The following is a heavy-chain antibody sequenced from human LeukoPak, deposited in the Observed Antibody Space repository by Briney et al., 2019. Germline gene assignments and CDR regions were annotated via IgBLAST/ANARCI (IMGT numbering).Heavy chain of an antibody. CDR3: ARDSSGYYPHTLDY. V-gene: IGHV3-30*04. CDR2: ISYDGSNK. Sequence: GGTLRLSCAASGFTFSSYAMHWVRQAPGKGLEWVAVISYDGSNKYYADSVKGRFTISRDNSKNTLYLQMNSLRAEDTAVYYCARDSSGYYPHTLDYWGQGTLVTVSS. D-gene: IGHD3-22*01. CDR1: GFTFSSYA. J-gene: IGHJ4*02.